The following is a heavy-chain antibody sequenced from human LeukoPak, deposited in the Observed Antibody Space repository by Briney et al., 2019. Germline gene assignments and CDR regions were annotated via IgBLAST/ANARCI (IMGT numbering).Heavy chain of an antibody. CDR1: GFTFDDYA. V-gene: IGHV3-9*01. Sequence: GGSLRLSCAASGFTFDDYAMHWVRQAPGKGLEWVSGISWNSGNIGYADSVKGRFTISRDNAKNSLYLQMNSLRAEDTAVYYCARDSGWGGYYMPLGPDYWGQGTLVTVSS. CDR2: ISWNSGNI. J-gene: IGHJ4*02. D-gene: IGHD3-3*01. CDR3: ARDSGWGGYYMPLGPDY.